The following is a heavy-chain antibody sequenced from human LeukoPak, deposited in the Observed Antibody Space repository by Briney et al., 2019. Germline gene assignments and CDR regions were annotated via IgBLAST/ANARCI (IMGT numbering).Heavy chain of an antibody. D-gene: IGHD1-26*01. CDR2: LHISANT. J-gene: IGHJ4*02. CDR1: GGSISANH. Sequence: PSETLSLTCTVSGGSISANHWVWIRQPAGKGLEWIGRLHISANTNYNPSLKSRVTISLDTSKNQFSLRMTSATAADTAVYFCARDPLRSSFDLWGQGILVSVSS. V-gene: IGHV4-4*07. CDR3: ARDPLRSSFDL.